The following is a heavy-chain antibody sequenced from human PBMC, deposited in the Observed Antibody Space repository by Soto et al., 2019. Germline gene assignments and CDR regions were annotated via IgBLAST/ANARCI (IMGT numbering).Heavy chain of an antibody. CDR2: ISYDESDK. CDR1: GFTFRSYA. D-gene: IGHD6-19*01. Sequence: PGGSLRLSCAASGFTFRSYAMHWVRQAPGKWLEWVAVISYDESDKYYADSLKGRFTISRDNSKNTLYLQMNSLRGEDTAVYYCARDLSVAGPDYWGQGXLLTVYS. V-gene: IGHV3-30*03. CDR3: ARDLSVAGPDY. J-gene: IGHJ4*02.